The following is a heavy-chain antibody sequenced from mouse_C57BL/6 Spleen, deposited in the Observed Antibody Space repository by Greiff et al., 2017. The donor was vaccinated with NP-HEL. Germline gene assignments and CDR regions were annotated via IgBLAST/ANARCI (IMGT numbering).Heavy chain of an antibody. CDR2: IDPENGDT. CDR1: GFNIKDDY. D-gene: IGHD1-1*01. CDR3: TVTTVVEGY. V-gene: IGHV14-4*01. J-gene: IGHJ2*01. Sequence: VQLKESGAELVRPGASVKLSCTASGFNIKDDYMHWVKQRPEQGLEWIGWIDPENGDTEYASKFQGKATITADTSSNTAYLQLSSLTSEDTAVYYCTVTTVVEGYWGQGTTLTVSS.